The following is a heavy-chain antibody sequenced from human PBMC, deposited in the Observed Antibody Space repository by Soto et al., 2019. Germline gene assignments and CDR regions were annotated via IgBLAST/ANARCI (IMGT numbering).Heavy chain of an antibody. Sequence: SETLSLTCTVSGGSISSYYWSWIRQPPGKGLEWIGYIYYSGSTNYNPSLKSRVTISVDTSKNQFSLKLSSVTAADTAVYYCARHDDPWELGFDYWGQGTLVTVSS. CDR2: IYYSGST. J-gene: IGHJ4*02. CDR1: GGSISSYY. V-gene: IGHV4-59*08. D-gene: IGHD1-26*01. CDR3: ARHDDPWELGFDY.